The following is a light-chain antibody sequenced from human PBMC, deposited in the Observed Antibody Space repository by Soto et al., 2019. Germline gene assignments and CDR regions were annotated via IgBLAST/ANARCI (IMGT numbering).Light chain of an antibody. CDR1: SSNIGSNT. CDR2: SNN. CDR3: AAWDDSLNGPV. Sequence: QPVLTQPPSASGTPGQRVTISCSGSSSNIGSNTVNWYQQLPGTAPKLLIYSNNQLPSGVPDRFSGSKSGTSASLAISGLQSEDEADYYCAAWDDSLNGPVFGGGTKLTVL. V-gene: IGLV1-44*01. J-gene: IGLJ2*01.